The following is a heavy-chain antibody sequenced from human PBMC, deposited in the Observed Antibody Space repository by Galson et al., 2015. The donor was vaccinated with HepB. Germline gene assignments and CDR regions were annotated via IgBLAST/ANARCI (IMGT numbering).Heavy chain of an antibody. V-gene: IGHV3-30*02. J-gene: IGHJ4*02. D-gene: IGHD2-2*02. CDR3: AKLVCTSTNCYMDY. CDR1: GFTFSSSG. Sequence: SLRLSCAASGFTFSSSGLHWVRQAPGKGLEWVAFIRYDGSNKYYADSVKGRFTISRDNSKNTLYLQMNSLRAEDTAVYYCAKLVCTSTNCYMDYWGQGTLVTVSS. CDR2: IRYDGSNK.